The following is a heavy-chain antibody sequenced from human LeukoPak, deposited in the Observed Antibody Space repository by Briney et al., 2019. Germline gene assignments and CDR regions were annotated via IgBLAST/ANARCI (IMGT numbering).Heavy chain of an antibody. CDR2: INPNSGGT. Sequence: ASVKVSCKASGYSFTGHYMHWVRQAPGQGLEWMGWINPNSGGTNYAQKFQGRVTMTRDTSISTAYMELSRLRSDDTAVYYCARAVAGLDAFDIWGQGTMVTVSS. D-gene: IGHD6-19*01. CDR1: GYSFTGHY. CDR3: ARAVAGLDAFDI. J-gene: IGHJ3*02. V-gene: IGHV1-2*02.